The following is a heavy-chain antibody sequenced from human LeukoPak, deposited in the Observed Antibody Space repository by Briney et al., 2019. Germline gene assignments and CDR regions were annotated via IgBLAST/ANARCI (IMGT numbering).Heavy chain of an antibody. CDR1: GFTVSSNY. D-gene: IGHD4-17*01. J-gene: IGHJ6*02. CDR3: AKEVTVTPYSTYYYYGMDV. V-gene: IGHV3-23*01. Sequence: PGGSLRLSCAASGFTVSSNYMSWVRQAPGKGLEWVSVISGSGGSTYYADSVKGRFTISRDNSKNTLYLQMNSLRAEDTAVYYCAKEVTVTPYSTYYYYGMDVWGQGTTVTVSS. CDR2: ISGSGGST.